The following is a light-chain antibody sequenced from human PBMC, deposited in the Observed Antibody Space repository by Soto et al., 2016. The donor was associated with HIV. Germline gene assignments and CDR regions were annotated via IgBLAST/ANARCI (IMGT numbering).Light chain of an antibody. J-gene: IGKJ5*01. V-gene: IGKV1D-13*01. Sequence: IQMTQSPSSLSLSIGDRVTITCRASQGISSALAWYQQKPGKPPKLLIYDVSSLESGVPSRFTGSASGTDFTLTILSLQPEDFATYYCQQFNNYPHTITFGQGTRLDFK. CDR1: QGISSA. CDR3: QQFNNYPHTIT. CDR2: DVS.